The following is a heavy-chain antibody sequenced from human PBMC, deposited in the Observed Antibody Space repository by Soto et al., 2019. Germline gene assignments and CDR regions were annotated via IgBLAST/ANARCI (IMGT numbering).Heavy chain of an antibody. CDR2: IYYSGTT. CDR3: ARDLVEDSSSLFGGSYYYGMDV. V-gene: IGHV4-61*01. Sequence: PSETLSLTXTVSGAAVNSVSYYWSWIRQPPGKGLEWIGYIYYSGTTNYNPSLKSRVTISVDTSNNQFSLKLSSVTAADTAVYYCARDLVEDSSSLFGGSYYYGMDVWGQGTTVTVSS. J-gene: IGHJ6*02. CDR1: GAAVNSVSYY. D-gene: IGHD6-6*01.